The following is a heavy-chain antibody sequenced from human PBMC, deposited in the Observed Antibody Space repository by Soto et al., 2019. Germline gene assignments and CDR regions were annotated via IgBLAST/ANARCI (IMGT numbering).Heavy chain of an antibody. D-gene: IGHD6-13*01. CDR1: GFTFSSYS. CDR2: ISRSSSTI. V-gene: IGHV3-48*01. Sequence: EVLLVESGGGLVQPGGSLRVSCAAAGFTFSSYSMNWVRQAPGKGLEWVSYISRSSSTIYYADSVKGRFTISRDNAKNSRELQMTGRRAEDSAVYYCARDPSQQPQSSSYCFAVDVWGQGTTVTVSS. CDR3: ARDPSQQPQSSSYCFAVDV. J-gene: IGHJ6*02.